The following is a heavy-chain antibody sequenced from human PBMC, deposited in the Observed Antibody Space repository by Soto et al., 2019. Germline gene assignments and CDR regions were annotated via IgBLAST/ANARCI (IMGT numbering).Heavy chain of an antibody. CDR2: IYYSGST. CDR1: GGSISSYY. D-gene: IGHD3-10*01. CDR3: ARHGVVRGVTEYYFDY. Sequence: SETLSLTCTVSGGSISSYYWSWIRQPPGKGLEWIGYIYYSGSTNYNPSLKSRVTISVDTSKNQFSLKLSSVTAADTAVYYCARHGVVRGVTEYYFDYMGQPTLVTVSS. J-gene: IGHJ4*02. V-gene: IGHV4-59*08.